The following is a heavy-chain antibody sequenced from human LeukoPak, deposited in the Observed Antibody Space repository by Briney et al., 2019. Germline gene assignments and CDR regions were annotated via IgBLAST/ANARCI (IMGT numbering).Heavy chain of an antibody. J-gene: IGHJ4*02. CDR3: ARRAHYYDSSGYYPD. D-gene: IGHD3-22*01. CDR2: IYYSGST. Sequence: SETLSLTCTVSGGSISSSSYYWGWIRQPPGKGLEWIGSIYYSGSTYYNPSLKSRVTISVDTSKNQFSLKLSSVTAADTAVYYCARRAHYYDSSGYYPDWGQGTLVTVPS. CDR1: GGSISSSSYY. V-gene: IGHV4-39*01.